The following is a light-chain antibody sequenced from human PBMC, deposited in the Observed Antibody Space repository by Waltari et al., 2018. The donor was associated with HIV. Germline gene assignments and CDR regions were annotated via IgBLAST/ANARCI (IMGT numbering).Light chain of an antibody. CDR2: GAS. J-gene: IGKJ1*01. V-gene: IGKV3D-7*01. CDR1: QKIDTRY. Sequence: IVLTQFPDTLHLSPGERAPLACKSSQKIDTRYLAWYQHKTGQAPRLLFYGASTRATGIPSRFSGSGSGTDFTLTISSLQPEDFATYYCQQANTFPRTFGQGTKVEIK. CDR3: QQANTFPRT.